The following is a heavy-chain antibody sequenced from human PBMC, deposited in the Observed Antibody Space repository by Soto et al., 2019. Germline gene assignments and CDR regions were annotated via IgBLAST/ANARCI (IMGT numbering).Heavy chain of an antibody. Sequence: SETLSLTSTFSGGSISTYFWSWIRQPAGGGLEWIGRIYTTGSTNYNPSLKSRVTMSLDTSRNQFSLKLSSVTAEDTAVYYCARDLQDYDILTGSYYYGMDVWGQGTTVTVSS. CDR3: ARDLQDYDILTGSYYYGMDV. D-gene: IGHD3-9*01. J-gene: IGHJ6*02. V-gene: IGHV4-4*07. CDR2: IYTTGST. CDR1: GGSISTYF.